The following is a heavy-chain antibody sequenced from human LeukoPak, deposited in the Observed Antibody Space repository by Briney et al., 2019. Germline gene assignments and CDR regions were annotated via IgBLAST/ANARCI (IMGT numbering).Heavy chain of an antibody. D-gene: IGHD2-2*01. CDR3: AGRYRSSTSCYPFDP. CDR1: GGSISSGDYY. CDR2: IYYSGST. Sequence: PSETLSLTCTVSGGSISSGDYYWSWIRQPPGKGLEWIGYIYYSGSTYYNPSLKSRVTISVDTSKNQFSLKLSSVTAADTAVYYCAGRYRSSTSCYPFDPWGQGTLVTVSS. J-gene: IGHJ5*02. V-gene: IGHV4-30-4*08.